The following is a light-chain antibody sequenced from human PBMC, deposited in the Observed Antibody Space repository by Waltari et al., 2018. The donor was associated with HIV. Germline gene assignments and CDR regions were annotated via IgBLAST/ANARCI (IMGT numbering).Light chain of an antibody. V-gene: IGLV1-47*01. Sequence: QSVLPQPPSVSGTPGQRVTLSCCGSSSDIGNNYVYRYTQLPGMAPKLLIYRNNYRPSGVPDRFSGSKSGTSASLTISGLRSEDEGDYYCAAWDESLSGNVFGTGTKVPVL. CDR3: AAWDESLSGNV. CDR2: RNN. J-gene: IGLJ1*01. CDR1: SSDIGNNY.